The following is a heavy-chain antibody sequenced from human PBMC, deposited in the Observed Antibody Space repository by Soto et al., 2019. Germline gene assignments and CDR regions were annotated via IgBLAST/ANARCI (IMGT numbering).Heavy chain of an antibody. CDR2: ITPFSGDV. J-gene: IGHJ4*02. V-gene: IGHV1-45*02. Sequence: QMQLVQSGAEVKKTGSSVTVSCKALGNTFTYRYLHWVRQAPGQALGWMGWITPFSGDVHYAQKFQERVTITRDRSINTAYMQMSSLRSEDTAMYFCAGGGAGSGPFTWELPDHWGQGTLVTVSS. CDR3: AGGGAGSGPFTWELPDH. CDR1: GNTFTYRY. D-gene: IGHD1-26*01.